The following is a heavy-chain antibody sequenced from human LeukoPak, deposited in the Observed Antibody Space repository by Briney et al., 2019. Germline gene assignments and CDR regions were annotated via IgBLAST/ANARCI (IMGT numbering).Heavy chain of an antibody. CDR1: GYTFTDHY. D-gene: IGHD7-27*01. V-gene: IGHV1-2*02. CDR3: ARDHNWGPDY. J-gene: IGHJ4*02. CDR2: IHPKSGDT. Sequence: GASVKVSFKTSGYTFTDHYFHWLRQAPGQGLEWMGWIHPKSGDTNYAVRFQGRVSLTRDTSISTAYMELSSLRSDDTAVYYCARDHNWGPDYWGQGTLVSVSS.